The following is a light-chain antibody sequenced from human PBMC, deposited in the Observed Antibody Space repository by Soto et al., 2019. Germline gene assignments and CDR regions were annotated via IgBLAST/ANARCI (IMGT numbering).Light chain of an antibody. CDR2: GAS. V-gene: IGKV3-20*01. CDR1: QSVSSSY. J-gene: IGKJ5*01. Sequence: EIVLTQSPGTLSLSPGERATLSCRASQSVSSSYLAWYQQRPGQAPRLLIFGASSRATGIPDRFSASGSETDFTLTISGLEPEYFAVYYCQQYGSSSITFGKGTRLEIK. CDR3: QQYGSSSIT.